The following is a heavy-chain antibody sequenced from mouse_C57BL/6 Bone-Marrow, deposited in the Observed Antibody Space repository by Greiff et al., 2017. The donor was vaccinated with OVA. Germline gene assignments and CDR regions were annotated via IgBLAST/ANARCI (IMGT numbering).Heavy chain of an antibody. Sequence: QVQLQHPGAELAKPGASVKLSCKASGYTFTSYWMQWVKQRPGQGLEWIGEIDPSDSYTNYNQKFKGKATLTVDTSSSTAYMQLSSLTSEDSAVYYCALYGNSWYAMDYWGQGTSVTVSS. D-gene: IGHD2-1*01. CDR3: ALYGNSWYAMDY. CDR1: GYTFTSYW. CDR2: IDPSDSYT. V-gene: IGHV1-50*01. J-gene: IGHJ4*01.